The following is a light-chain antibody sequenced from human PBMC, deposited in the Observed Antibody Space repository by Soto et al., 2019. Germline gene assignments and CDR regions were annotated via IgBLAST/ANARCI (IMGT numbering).Light chain of an antibody. V-gene: IGKV1-5*01. Sequence: GDRVTITCRASQSISYWLAWYQQKPGKAPNLLIYDASNLESGVPSRFSGSGFGTEFTLTMSSLQPDDFATYYCQQYNSYSWTFGQGTKVDIK. CDR1: QSISYW. J-gene: IGKJ1*01. CDR2: DAS. CDR3: QQYNSYSWT.